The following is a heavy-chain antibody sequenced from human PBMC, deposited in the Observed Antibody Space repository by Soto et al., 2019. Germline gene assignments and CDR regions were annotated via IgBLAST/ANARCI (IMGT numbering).Heavy chain of an antibody. J-gene: IGHJ4*02. Sequence: GGSLRLSCAASGFTFSRYSMNWVRQAPGKGLEWVSYISSSGSTIYYADPVKGRFTISRDNAKDSLYLQMNSLRAEDTAVYYCARDGGVVVAATPHYFDYWGQGALVTVSS. D-gene: IGHD2-15*01. CDR1: GFTFSRYS. CDR2: ISSSGSTI. V-gene: IGHV3-48*01. CDR3: ARDGGVVVAATPHYFDY.